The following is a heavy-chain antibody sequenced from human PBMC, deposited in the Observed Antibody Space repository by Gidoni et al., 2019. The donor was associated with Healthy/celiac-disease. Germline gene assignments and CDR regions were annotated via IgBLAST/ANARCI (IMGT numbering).Heavy chain of an antibody. V-gene: IGHV4-31*03. D-gene: IGHD4-17*01. CDR1: GGSISSGGYY. CDR2: IYYSGST. CDR3: ARVGEDYGDFYGMDV. J-gene: IGHJ6*02. Sequence: QVQLQESGPGLVKPSQTLSLTCTVSGGSISSGGYYWSWIRQHPGKGLEWIGYIYYSGSTYYNPSLKSRVTISVDTSKNQFSLKLSSVTAADTAVYYCARVGEDYGDFYGMDVWGQGTTVTVSS.